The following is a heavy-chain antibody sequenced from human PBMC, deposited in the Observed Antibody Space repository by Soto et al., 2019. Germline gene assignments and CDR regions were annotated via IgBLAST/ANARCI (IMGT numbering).Heavy chain of an antibody. V-gene: IGHV4-59*01. CDR2: IYYSGRT. Sequence: SETLSLTCTVSGGSISSYYWSWVRQPPGKGLEWLGHIYYSGRTNYNPSLKSRVTISVDTSKNQFSLKLSSVTAADTAVYYCTRDGANWNWFDPWGQGTLVTVSS. J-gene: IGHJ5*02. D-gene: IGHD7-27*01. CDR1: GGSISSYY. CDR3: TRDGANWNWFDP.